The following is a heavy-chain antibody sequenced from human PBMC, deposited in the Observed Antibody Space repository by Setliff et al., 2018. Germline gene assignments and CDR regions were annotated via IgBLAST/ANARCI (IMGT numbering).Heavy chain of an antibody. D-gene: IGHD6-13*01. CDR1: GFTFSTHS. CDR2: ISRSSTYI. Sequence: LRLSCAASGFTFSTHSMNWVRQAPGKGLEWVSSISRSSTYIYYADSMKGQFTISRDNAKNSLYLQMNSLRAEDTAVYYCASAGHSGSWFPFDAFHIWGQGTMVTVSS. V-gene: IGHV3-21*01. J-gene: IGHJ3*02. CDR3: ASAGHSGSWFPFDAFHI.